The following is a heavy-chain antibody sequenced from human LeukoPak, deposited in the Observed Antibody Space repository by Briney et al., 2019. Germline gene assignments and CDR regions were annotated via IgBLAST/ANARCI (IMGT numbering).Heavy chain of an antibody. CDR1: GYTFTAYY. V-gene: IGHV1-2*02. D-gene: IGHD6-13*01. J-gene: IGHJ5*02. CDR3: ARASAEADGWFDR. Sequence: ASVKVSCKASGYTFTAYYMHWVRQAPGQGLEWMGWINPNSGGTNYAQKFQGRVTVTRDTSISTANMELSRLRSDDTAVYYCARASAEADGWFDRWGQGTLVTVSS. CDR2: INPNSGGT.